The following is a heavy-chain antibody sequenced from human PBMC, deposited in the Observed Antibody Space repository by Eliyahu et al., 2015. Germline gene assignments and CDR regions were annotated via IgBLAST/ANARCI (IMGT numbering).Heavy chain of an antibody. V-gene: IGHV3-30*18. CDR1: GFTFXSYG. CDR3: AKTTTTVTTLDAFDI. CDR2: ISYDGSNK. Sequence: QVQLVESGGGVVQPGRSLRLSCAASGFTFXSYGMHWVRQAPGKGLEWVAVISYDGSNKYYADSVKGRFTISRDNSKNTLYLQMNSLRAEDTAVYYCAKTTTTVTTLDAFDIWGQGTMVTVSS. D-gene: IGHD4-17*01. J-gene: IGHJ3*02.